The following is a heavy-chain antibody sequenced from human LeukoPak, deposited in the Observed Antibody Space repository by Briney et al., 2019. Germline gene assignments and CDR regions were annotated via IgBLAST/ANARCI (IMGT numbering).Heavy chain of an antibody. CDR1: GFTFSSYG. J-gene: IGHJ4*02. Sequence: GGSLRLSCAASGFTFSSYGMHWVRQAPGKGLEWVAVISYDGSNKYYADSVKGRFTISGDDSKNTLYLQMNSLRAEDTAVYYCAKDQGSSYYFDYGAQDPLVPFPS. CDR3: AKDQGSSYYFDY. D-gene: IGHD1-7*01. V-gene: IGHV3-30*18. CDR2: ISYDGSNK.